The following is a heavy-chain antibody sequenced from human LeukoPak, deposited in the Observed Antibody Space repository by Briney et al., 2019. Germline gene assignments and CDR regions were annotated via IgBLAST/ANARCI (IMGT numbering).Heavy chain of an antibody. J-gene: IGHJ4*02. CDR1: GYTFSSSY. D-gene: IGHD5-12*01. Sequence: ASVKVSCKASGYTFSSSYLHWVRQAPGRGLEWMGIINPDGGSTTYAQKIQGRVTMTRDMSTSTVYMEVSSLRSEDTAVYYCARAYSGYGGYFDYWGQGTLVTVSS. V-gene: IGHV1-46*01. CDR3: ARAYSGYGGYFDY. CDR2: INPDGGST.